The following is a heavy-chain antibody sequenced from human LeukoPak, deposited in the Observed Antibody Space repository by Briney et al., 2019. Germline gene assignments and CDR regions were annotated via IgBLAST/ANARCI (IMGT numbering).Heavy chain of an antibody. CDR1: GFTFSSYG. CDR3: APNSPGTVYGFLDY. J-gene: IGHJ4*02. V-gene: IGHV3-48*01. D-gene: IGHD4-17*01. CDR2: ISSSSSTI. Sequence: GGSLRLSCAASGFTFSSYGMQWIRQAPGKGLEWVSYISSSSSTIYYADSVKGRFTISRDNAKNSLYLQMNSLRAEDTAVYYCAPNSPGTVYGFLDYWGQGTLVTVSS.